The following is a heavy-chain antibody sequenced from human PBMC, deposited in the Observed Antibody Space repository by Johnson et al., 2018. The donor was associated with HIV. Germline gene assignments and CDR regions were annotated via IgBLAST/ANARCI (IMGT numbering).Heavy chain of an antibody. Sequence: EVQLVESGGGLVQPGRSLRLSCAASGFTFDDYAMHWVRQAPGKGLEWVSGISWNSGSIGYADSVKGRFTISRDNAKNSLYLQMNSLRAEDTALYYCAKDISDGSGIADSFDIWGQGTMVTVSS. D-gene: IGHD3-10*01. CDR3: AKDISDGSGIADSFDI. CDR1: GFTFDDYA. CDR2: ISWNSGSI. V-gene: IGHV3-9*01. J-gene: IGHJ3*02.